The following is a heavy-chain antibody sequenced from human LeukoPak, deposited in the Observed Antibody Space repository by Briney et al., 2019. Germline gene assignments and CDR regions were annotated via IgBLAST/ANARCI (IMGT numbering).Heavy chain of an antibody. J-gene: IGHJ4*02. V-gene: IGHV3-64*01. Sequence: GGSLRLSCAASGFTFSSYAMHWVRQAPGKGLEFVSAISSNGGSTYYANSVKGRFTISRDISKNTLYLQMGSLRPEDMAVYYCARGRDLPYGGYYDSSGDMGVWGQGTLVTVSS. CDR3: ARGRDLPYGGYYDSSGDMGV. CDR1: GFTFSSYA. D-gene: IGHD3-22*01. CDR2: ISSNGGST.